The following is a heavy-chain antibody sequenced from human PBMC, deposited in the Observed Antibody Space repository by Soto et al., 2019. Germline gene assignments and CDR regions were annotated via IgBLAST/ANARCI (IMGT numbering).Heavy chain of an antibody. D-gene: IGHD3-16*01. Sequence: GGSLRLSCAASGFTFSSYGMHWVRQAPGKGLEWVAVIWYDGSNKYYADSVKGRFTISRDNSKNTLYLQMNSLRAEDTAVYYCARDATSFGGAFDIWGQGTMVTVSS. CDR3: ARDATSFGGAFDI. J-gene: IGHJ3*02. CDR1: GFTFSSYG. V-gene: IGHV3-33*01. CDR2: IWYDGSNK.